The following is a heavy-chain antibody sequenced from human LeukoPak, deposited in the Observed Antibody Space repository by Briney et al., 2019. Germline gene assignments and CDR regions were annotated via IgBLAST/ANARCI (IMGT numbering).Heavy chain of an antibody. J-gene: IGHJ4*02. CDR3: AKGLWYSSGWYYFDY. V-gene: IGHV3-23*01. D-gene: IGHD6-19*01. Sequence: GGSLRLSCAASGFTFSSYAMSWVRQAPGKGLEWVSAISGSGGSTYYADSVKGWFTISRDNSKNTLYLQMNSLRAEDTAVYYCAKGLWYSSGWYYFDYWGQGTLVTVSS. CDR2: ISGSGGST. CDR1: GFTFSSYA.